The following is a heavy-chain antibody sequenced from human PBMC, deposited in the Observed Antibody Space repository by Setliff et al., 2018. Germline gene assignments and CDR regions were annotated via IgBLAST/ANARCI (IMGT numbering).Heavy chain of an antibody. D-gene: IGHD6-13*01. Sequence: SVKVSCKNSGGTFNSFLVSWVRQAPGQGLEWMGGIIPLFGTTKYAQKFQDRITMTADESATTAYMELTSLRSEDTAVYYCARALGGISAAGTNWLDSWGQGTLVTVSS. CDR1: GGTFNSFL. V-gene: IGHV1-69*13. J-gene: IGHJ5*01. CDR3: ARALGGISAAGTNWLDS. CDR2: IIPLFGTT.